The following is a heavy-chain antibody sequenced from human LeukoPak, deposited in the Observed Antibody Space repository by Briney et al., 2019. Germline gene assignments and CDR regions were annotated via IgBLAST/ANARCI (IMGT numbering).Heavy chain of an antibody. Sequence: GGSLRLSCVASGFIFSNYWMSWVRQVPGKGLEWVANMKQDGREKYLVDSVKGRFTISRDNAKNSLYLQMNSLRAEDTAVYYCARDNLGAALNYFDYWGQGTLVTVSS. V-gene: IGHV3-7*01. D-gene: IGHD2-15*01. J-gene: IGHJ4*02. CDR3: ARDNLGAALNYFDY. CDR2: MKQDGREK. CDR1: GFIFSNYW.